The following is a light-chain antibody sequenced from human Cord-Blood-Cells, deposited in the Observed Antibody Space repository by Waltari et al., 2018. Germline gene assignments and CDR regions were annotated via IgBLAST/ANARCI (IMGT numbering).Light chain of an antibody. CDR2: GAS. CDR1: QSVSSSY. J-gene: IGKJ4*01. V-gene: IGKV3-20*01. CDR3: QQYGSSPPLT. Sequence: EIVLTQSPGTLYLSAGERATLSCRASQSVSSSYLAWYQQNPGQAPTLLIYGASMRATGIPDRFSGSGSGTDFTLTISRLEPEYFAVYYCQQYGSSPPLTFGGGNKVEI.